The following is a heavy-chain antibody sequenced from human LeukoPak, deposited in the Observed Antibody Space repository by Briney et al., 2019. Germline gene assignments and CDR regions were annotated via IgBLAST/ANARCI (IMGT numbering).Heavy chain of an antibody. J-gene: IGHJ6*03. Sequence: GGSLRLSCAASGFTVSSNYMSWVRQAPGKGLEWVSVIYSGGSTYYADSVKGRFTISRDNSKNTLYLQMNSLRAEDTAVYYCAKGSTRSSSPPYYYYYYMDVWGKGTTVTISS. V-gene: IGHV3-53*05. CDR3: AKGSTRSSSPPYYYYYYMDV. D-gene: IGHD6-13*01. CDR1: GFTVSSNY. CDR2: IYSGGST.